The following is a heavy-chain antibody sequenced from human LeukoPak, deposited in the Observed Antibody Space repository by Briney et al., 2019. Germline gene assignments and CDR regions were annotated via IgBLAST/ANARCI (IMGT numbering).Heavy chain of an antibody. D-gene: IGHD6-13*01. J-gene: IGHJ4*02. CDR1: GFPFSSHW. V-gene: IGHV3-74*01. CDR2: INGDGRTT. Sequence: PGGSLRLSCAASGFPFSSHWMHWVRQAPGKRPVWVSRINGDGRTTSYADSVKGRFIISRDNAKNTLYLQMNGLRAEDTAVYYCATFPGTEARWGQGTLVTVS. CDR3: ATFPGTEAR.